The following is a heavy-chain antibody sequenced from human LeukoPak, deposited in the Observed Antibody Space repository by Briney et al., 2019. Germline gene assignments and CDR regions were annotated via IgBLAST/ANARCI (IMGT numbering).Heavy chain of an antibody. CDR2: IYYSGST. CDR3: ARGTGVGFGYTDYAPYYFDY. V-gene: IGHV4-39*01. Sequence: GSLRLSCAASGFTFSSYAMSWVRQPPGKGLEWIGSIYYSGSTYYNPSLKSRVTISVDTSKNQFSLKLSSVTAADTAVYYCARGTGVGFGYTDYAPYYFDYRGQGTLVTVSS. CDR1: GFTFSSYA. J-gene: IGHJ4*02. D-gene: IGHD3-16*01.